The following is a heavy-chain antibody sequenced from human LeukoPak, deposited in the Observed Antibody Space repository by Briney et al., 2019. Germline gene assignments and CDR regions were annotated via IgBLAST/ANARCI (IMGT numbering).Heavy chain of an antibody. CDR1: GYTFTSYG. J-gene: IGHJ3*02. D-gene: IGHD3-10*01. CDR2: ISAYNGNT. Sequence: GASVKVSCKASGYTFTSYGISWVRQAPGQGLEWMGWISAYNGNTNYAQKLQGRVTMTTDTSTSTAYMELRSLRSDDTAVYYCARDGAVLLWFGESDAFHIWGQGTMVTVSS. V-gene: IGHV1-18*01. CDR3: ARDGAVLLWFGESDAFHI.